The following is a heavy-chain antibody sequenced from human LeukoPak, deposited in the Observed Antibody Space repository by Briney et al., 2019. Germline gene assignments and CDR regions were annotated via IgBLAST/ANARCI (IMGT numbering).Heavy chain of an antibody. Sequence: GASVKVSCKASGYTFTSYGISWVRQAPGQGLEWMGWISAYNGNTNYAQKLQGRVTMTTDTSTSTAYMELRSLRSDDTAVHYCAREQHRYCSGGSCYTYYYGMDVWGQGTTVTVSS. CDR1: GYTFTSYG. CDR3: AREQHRYCSGGSCYTYYYGMDV. V-gene: IGHV1-18*01. D-gene: IGHD2-15*01. J-gene: IGHJ6*02. CDR2: ISAYNGNT.